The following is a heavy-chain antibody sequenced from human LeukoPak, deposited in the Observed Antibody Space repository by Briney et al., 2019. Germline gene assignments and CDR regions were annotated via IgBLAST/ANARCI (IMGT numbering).Heavy chain of an antibody. CDR3: ARVSGSYPYYFDY. CDR2: IYYSGST. V-gene: IGHV4-61*01. D-gene: IGHD1-26*01. Sequence: PPETLSLTCSVSGGSVSSDSYYWSWIRQPPGKGLEWIGYIYYSGSTNYNPSLKSRVIISIDTSKNQFSLKPSSVTAADTAVYYCARVSGSYPYYFDYWGQGTLVTVSS. CDR1: GGSVSSDSYY. J-gene: IGHJ4*02.